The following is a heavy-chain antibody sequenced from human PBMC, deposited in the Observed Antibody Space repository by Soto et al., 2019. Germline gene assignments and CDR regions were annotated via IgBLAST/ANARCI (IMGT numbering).Heavy chain of an antibody. CDR3: AKDGGVYSYEL. CDR1: GFTFSNYA. CDR2: ISGRATES. V-gene: IGHV3-23*01. Sequence: EVQLLESGGGLVQPGGSLRLSCAASGFTFSNYAMQWVRQAPGKGLEWVSSISGRATESYYADSVKGRFTISRDNSSSTLSLQMNSLRAEDTAIYYCAKDGGVYSYELWGQGTLVTVSS. D-gene: IGHD5-18*01. J-gene: IGHJ4*02.